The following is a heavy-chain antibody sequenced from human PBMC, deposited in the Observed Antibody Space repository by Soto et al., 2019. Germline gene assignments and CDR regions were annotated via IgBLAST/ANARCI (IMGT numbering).Heavy chain of an antibody. V-gene: IGHV3-21*01. J-gene: IGHJ3*02. CDR3: ARVYCSGGSCYSSAFDI. CDR1: GFTFSSYS. Sequence: GGSLRLSCAASGFTFSSYSMNWFRQAPGKGLEWVSSISSSSSYIYYADSVKGRFTISRDNAKNSLYLQMNSLRAEDTAVYYCARVYCSGGSCYSSAFDIWGQGTMVTVSS. D-gene: IGHD2-15*01. CDR2: ISSSSSYI.